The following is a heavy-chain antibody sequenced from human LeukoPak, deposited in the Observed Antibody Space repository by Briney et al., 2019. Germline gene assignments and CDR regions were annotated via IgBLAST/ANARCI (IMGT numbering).Heavy chain of an antibody. V-gene: IGHV3-7*03. Sequence: GGSLRLSCTASGFTLGEYAMSWVRQAPGKGLEWVANIKQDGSEKYYVDSVKGRFTISRDNAKNSLYLQMNSLRAEDTAVYYCAREEFTLGMDVWGQGTTVTVSS. J-gene: IGHJ6*02. CDR3: AREEFTLGMDV. CDR1: GFTLGEYA. CDR2: IKQDGSEK.